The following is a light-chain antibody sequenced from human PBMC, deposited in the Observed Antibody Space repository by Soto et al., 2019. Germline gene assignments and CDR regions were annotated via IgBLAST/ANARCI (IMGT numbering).Light chain of an antibody. J-gene: IGLJ1*01. CDR2: SSN. V-gene: IGLV1-44*01. Sequence: QSVLTQSPSASGTPGQRVSISCSGISSNIGSETVNWYQQFPGTAPKLLIYSSNQRPSGVPDRFSGSKSGTSAFLDISGLQSEDEAEYYCAAWDDSLNACVFGTGTKLTVL. CDR1: SSNIGSET. CDR3: AAWDDSLNACV.